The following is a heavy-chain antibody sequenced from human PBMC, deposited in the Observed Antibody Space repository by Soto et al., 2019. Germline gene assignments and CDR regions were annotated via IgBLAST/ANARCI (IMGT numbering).Heavy chain of an antibody. D-gene: IGHD1-26*01. J-gene: IGHJ4*02. CDR3: AKVPSTLGATDYYFDY. CDR1: GFTFSSYA. V-gene: IGHV3-23*01. Sequence: EVQLLESGGGLVQPGGSLRLSCAASGFTFSSYAMSWVRQAPGKGLEWASAISGSGGSTYYADSVKGRFTIAIDNSKNTRDLQMNRLRAEDTAVYYCAKVPSTLGATDYYFDYSGQGTLVTVSS. CDR2: ISGSGGST.